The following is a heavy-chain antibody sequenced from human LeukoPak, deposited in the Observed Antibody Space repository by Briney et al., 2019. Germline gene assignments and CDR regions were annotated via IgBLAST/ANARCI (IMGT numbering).Heavy chain of an antibody. CDR1: GFTFSSYS. CDR3: ANEAYSSGYYGLDY. V-gene: IGHV3-21*04. CDR2: ISSSSSYI. Sequence: GGSLRLSCAASGFTFSSYSMNWVRQAPGKGLEWVSSISSSSSYIYYADSVKGRFTISRDNSKNTLYLQMNSLRAEDTAVYYCANEAYSSGYYGLDYWGQGTLVTVSS. J-gene: IGHJ4*02. D-gene: IGHD3-22*01.